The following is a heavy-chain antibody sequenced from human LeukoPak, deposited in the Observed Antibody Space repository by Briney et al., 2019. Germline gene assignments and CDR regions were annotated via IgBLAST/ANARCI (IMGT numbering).Heavy chain of an antibody. CDR1: GFTFSNYE. V-gene: IGHV3-48*03. Sequence: GGSLRLSCAASGFTFSNYEMNWVRQAPGKGLEWLSYITSSGTTIYYADSMKGRFTISRDNAKNSLYLQMNSLTAEDTAVYYCARDRITVTGSTWFDPWGQGTLVTVSS. J-gene: IGHJ5*02. CDR3: ARDRITVTGSTWFDP. CDR2: ITSSGTTI. D-gene: IGHD6-19*01.